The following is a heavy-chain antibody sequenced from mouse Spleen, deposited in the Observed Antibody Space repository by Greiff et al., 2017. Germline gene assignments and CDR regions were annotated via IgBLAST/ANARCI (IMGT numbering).Heavy chain of an antibody. Sequence: EVHLVESGAELVKPGASVKLSCTASGFNIKDYYMHWVKQRTEQGLEWIGRIDPEDGETKYAPKFQGKATITADTSSNTAYLQLSSLTSEDTAVYYCARGDYGDSGGYAMDYWGQGTSVTVSS. CDR2: IDPEDGET. D-gene: IGHD2-13*01. J-gene: IGHJ4*01. CDR3: ARGDYGDSGGYAMDY. CDR1: GFNIKDYY. V-gene: IGHV14-2*01.